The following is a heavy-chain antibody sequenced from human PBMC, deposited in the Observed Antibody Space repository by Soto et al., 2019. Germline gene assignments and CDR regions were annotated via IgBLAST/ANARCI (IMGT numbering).Heavy chain of an antibody. V-gene: IGHV1-69*13. CDR1: GGTLSSYA. CDR2: IIPIFGTA. J-gene: IGHJ6*02. D-gene: IGHD6-19*01. CDR3: ARVGSSGWGDENGLLLYYGMDV. Sequence: ASVKVSCKASGGTLSSYAISWVRQAPGQGLEWMGGIIPIFGTANYAQKFQGRVTITADESTSTAYMELSSLRSEDTAVYYCARVGSSGWGDENGLLLYYGMDVWGQGTTVTVSS.